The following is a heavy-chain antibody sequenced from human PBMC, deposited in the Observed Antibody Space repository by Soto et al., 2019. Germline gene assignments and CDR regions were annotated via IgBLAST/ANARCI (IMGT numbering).Heavy chain of an antibody. CDR2: ISYDGTNK. J-gene: IGHJ4*02. CDR1: GFTFRNFG. D-gene: IGHD2-21*02. Sequence: LRLSCAASGFTFRNFGMHWVRQAPGKGLEWVAVISYDGTNKYYADSVKGRFTISRDNSKNTLYLQINSLRAEDTAVYYCAKAVPPFVVVTASDYWGQGTLVTVSS. V-gene: IGHV3-30*18. CDR3: AKAVPPFVVVTASDY.